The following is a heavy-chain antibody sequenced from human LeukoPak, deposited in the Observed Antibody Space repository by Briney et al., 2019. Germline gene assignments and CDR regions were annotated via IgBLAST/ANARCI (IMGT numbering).Heavy chain of an antibody. CDR2: ISSSSSTI. J-gene: IGHJ4*02. CDR3: ARSEDDYVDYPGSYYFDY. Sequence: GGSLRLSCAASAFTFSSYSMNWVRQAPGKGLEWVSYISSSSSTIYYADSVKGRFTISRDNAKNSLYLQMNSLRDEDTAVYYCARSEDDYVDYPGSYYFDYWGQGTLVTVSS. CDR1: AFTFSSYS. D-gene: IGHD4-17*01. V-gene: IGHV3-48*02.